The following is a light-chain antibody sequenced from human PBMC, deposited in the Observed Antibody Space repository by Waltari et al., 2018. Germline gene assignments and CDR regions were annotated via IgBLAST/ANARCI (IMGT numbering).Light chain of an antibody. J-gene: IGLJ1*01. CDR3: SSYTSSSTFGV. V-gene: IGLV2-14*03. CDR2: DGR. Sequence: QSALTQPASVSGSPGQSITLSCTGTSSDVGGYNYVSWYQHNPGRAPKLMIYDGRKPPSGVFYPLLGLQSGHPALPNLLGAQAGDEADYYCSSYTSSSTFGVFGTGTKVTVL. CDR1: SSDVGGYNY.